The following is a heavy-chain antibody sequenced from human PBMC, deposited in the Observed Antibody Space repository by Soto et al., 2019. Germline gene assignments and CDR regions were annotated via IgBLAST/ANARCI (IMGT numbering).Heavy chain of an antibody. D-gene: IGHD5-18*01. V-gene: IGHV3-48*02. Sequence: EVQLVESGGGLVQPGGSLRLSCAASGFTFSSYSMNWVRQAPGKGLEWLSYISSSISTMHYADSVKGRFTISRDTATNSLYLHINSLRDEDTAVYYCAREVRDTAVADFDYWGQGTLVTVSS. CDR2: ISSSISTM. CDR1: GFTFSSYS. J-gene: IGHJ4*02. CDR3: AREVRDTAVADFDY.